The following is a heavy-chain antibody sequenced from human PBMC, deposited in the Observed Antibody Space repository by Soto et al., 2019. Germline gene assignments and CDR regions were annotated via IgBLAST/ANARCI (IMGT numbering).Heavy chain of an antibody. CDR1: GYTLTELS. Sequence: PVKVACKVSGYTLTELSIHRVLQAPGEGLEWMGGFDLENGETIYAQRFQGRVTMTEESSADTPYMELSSLRSEDTAAYYCAIEVRRSNQFGHWGQRTMGTVSS. CDR2: FDLENGET. V-gene: IGHV1-24*01. CDR3: AIEVRRSNQFGH. J-gene: IGHJ4*02. D-gene: IGHD3-10*01.